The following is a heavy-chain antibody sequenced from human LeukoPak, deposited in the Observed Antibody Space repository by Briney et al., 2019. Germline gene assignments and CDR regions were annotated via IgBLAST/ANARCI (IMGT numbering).Heavy chain of an antibody. D-gene: IGHD1-26*01. Sequence: GGSLRLSCAGSGFRFHQYALSWVRQAPGKGLEWVGFIRSNTYGGTSQYAASVRGRFTISRDDSRNIAYVQMNSLQTEDTGVYYCARVVELGVSTLPGSLGVSDSWGQGTLVTVSS. CDR1: GFRFHQYA. CDR2: IRSNTYGGTS. CDR3: ARVVELGVSTLPGSLGVSDS. V-gene: IGHV3-49*04. J-gene: IGHJ4*02.